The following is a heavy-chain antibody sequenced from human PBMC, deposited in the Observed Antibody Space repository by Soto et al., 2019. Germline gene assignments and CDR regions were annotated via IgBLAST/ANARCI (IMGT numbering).Heavy chain of an antibody. CDR1: GGSISSYY. Sequence: PSETLSLTCTVSGGSISSYYWSWIRQPPGKGLEWIGYIYYSGSTNYNPSLKSRVTISVDTSKNQFSLKLSSVTAADTAVYYCARAPSGDYYYYGMDVWGQGTLVTVSS. D-gene: IGHD6-25*01. CDR2: IYYSGST. J-gene: IGHJ6*02. V-gene: IGHV4-59*01. CDR3: ARAPSGDYYYYGMDV.